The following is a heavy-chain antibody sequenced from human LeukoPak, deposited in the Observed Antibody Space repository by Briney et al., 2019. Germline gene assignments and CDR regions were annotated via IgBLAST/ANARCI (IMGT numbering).Heavy chain of an antibody. V-gene: IGHV1-8*01. Sequence: ASVKVSCKASGYTFTSYDINWVRQATGQGREWMGWMNPNSGNTGYAQKFQGRVNMTRNTSMSTAYMELSSLRSEDTAVYYCARAWTRRGRTDYGDLLGPFPTWGQGTLVTVSS. D-gene: IGHD4-17*01. CDR1: GYTFTSYD. CDR3: ARAWTRRGRTDYGDLLGPFPT. J-gene: IGHJ4*02. CDR2: MNPNSGNT.